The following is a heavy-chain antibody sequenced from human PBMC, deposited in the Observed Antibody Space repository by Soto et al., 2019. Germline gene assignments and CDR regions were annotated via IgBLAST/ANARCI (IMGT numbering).Heavy chain of an antibody. CDR1: GGSFSGYY. CDR2: INHSGST. CDR3: ARVGWFGELGNWFDP. V-gene: IGHV4-34*01. J-gene: IGHJ5*02. Sequence: PSETLSLTCAVYGGSFSGYYWSWIRQPPGKGLEWIGEINHSGSTNYNPSLKSRVTISVDTSKNQFSLKLSSVTAADTAVYYCARVGWFGELGNWFDPWGQGTLVTVS. D-gene: IGHD3-10*01.